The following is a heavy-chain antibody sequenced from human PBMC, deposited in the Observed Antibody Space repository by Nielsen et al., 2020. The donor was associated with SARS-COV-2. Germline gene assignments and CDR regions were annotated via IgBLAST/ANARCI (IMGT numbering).Heavy chain of an antibody. CDR1: GFTFDDYA. V-gene: IGHV3-7*04. CDR3: VREWGY. CDR2: IKRNGSEK. Sequence: GESLKISCAASGFTFDDYAMHWVRQAPGKGLEWVANIKRNGSEKHYVGSVKGRFAISRDNAKNSLYLQMNSLRVDDTAVYYCVREWGYWGQGTLVTVSS. J-gene: IGHJ4*02. D-gene: IGHD2-15*01.